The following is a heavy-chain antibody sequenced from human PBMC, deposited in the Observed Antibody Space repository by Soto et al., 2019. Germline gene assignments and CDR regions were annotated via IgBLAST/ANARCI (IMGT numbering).Heavy chain of an antibody. CDR1: GGSISSGDYY. V-gene: IGHV4-30-4*01. D-gene: IGHD3-9*01. J-gene: IGHJ4*02. CDR3: ATATGLVIEYYFDY. Sequence: QGQLQESGPGLVKPSQTLSLTYPVSGGSISSGDYYWSWIRQPPGKGLEWIGNIYYSGSTYYNPSLKSRVTISVGTSKNQVSLKLSSVTAADTAVDYGATATGLVIEYYFDYWGQGTLVTVSS. CDR2: IYYSGST.